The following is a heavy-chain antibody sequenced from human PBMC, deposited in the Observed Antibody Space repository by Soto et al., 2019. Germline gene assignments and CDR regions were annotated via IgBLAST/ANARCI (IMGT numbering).Heavy chain of an antibody. D-gene: IGHD2-2*02. CDR2: IGPYGNTI. J-gene: IGHJ4*02. V-gene: IGHV3-11*01. CDR1: GFSFRDYF. CDR3: ARDDYTYGAY. Sequence: QVQRVESGGGLVKPGGSLRVSCAASGFSFRDYFMSWIRQAPGKGLEWVSYIGPYGNTIYYADSVKGRFTISRDDAKNSLYLHMNSLRAEDTAVYYCARDDYTYGAYWGQGTTVTVSS.